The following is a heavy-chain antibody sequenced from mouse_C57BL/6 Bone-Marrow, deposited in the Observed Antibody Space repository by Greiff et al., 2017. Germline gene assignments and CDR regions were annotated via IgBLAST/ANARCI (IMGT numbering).Heavy chain of an antibody. Sequence: EVQVVESGGGLVKPGGSLKLSCAASGFTFSDYGMHWVRQAPEKGLEWVAYISSGSSTIYYADTVKGRFTISRDNAKNTLFLQMTSLRSDDTAMYYCARRYYGSSWGFAYWGQGTLVTVSA. V-gene: IGHV5-17*01. CDR3: ARRYYGSSWGFAY. CDR1: GFTFSDYG. D-gene: IGHD1-1*01. CDR2: ISSGSSTI. J-gene: IGHJ3*01.